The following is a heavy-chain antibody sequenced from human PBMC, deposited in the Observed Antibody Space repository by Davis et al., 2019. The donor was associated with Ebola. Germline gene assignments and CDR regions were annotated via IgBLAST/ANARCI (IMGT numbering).Heavy chain of an antibody. V-gene: IGHV4-39*07. D-gene: IGHD3-22*01. Sequence: PSETLSLTCTVSGGSISSSSYYWGWIRQPPGKGLEWIGSIYYSGSTYYNPSLKSRVTISVDTSKNQFSLKLSSVTAADTAVYYCARGIPLTGYDSSGTPNAFDIWGQGTMVTVSS. CDR3: ARGIPLTGYDSSGTPNAFDI. CDR1: GGSISSSSYY. CDR2: IYYSGST. J-gene: IGHJ3*02.